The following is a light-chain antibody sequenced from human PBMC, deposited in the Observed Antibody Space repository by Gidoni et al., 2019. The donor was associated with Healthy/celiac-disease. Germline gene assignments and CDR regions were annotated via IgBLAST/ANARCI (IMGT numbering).Light chain of an antibody. CDR1: LSVLYSSNNKNY. CDR3: QQYYSTPLT. Sequence: IVMTQSPDSLAVSLGERATINCKSSLSVLYSSNNKNYLAWYQQKPGQPPKLLIYWASTRESGVPDRFSGSGSGTDFTLTISSLQAEDVAVYYCQQYYSTPLTFXGXTKVEIK. V-gene: IGKV4-1*01. J-gene: IGKJ4*01. CDR2: WAS.